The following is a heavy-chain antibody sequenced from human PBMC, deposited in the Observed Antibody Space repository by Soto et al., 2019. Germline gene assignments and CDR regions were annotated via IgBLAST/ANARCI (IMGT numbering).Heavy chain of an antibody. CDR1: GGTFSSYA. V-gene: IGHV1-69*01. D-gene: IGHD3-9*01. J-gene: IGHJ4*02. Sequence: QVQLVQSGAEVKKPGSSVNVSCKASGGTFSSYAISWVRQAPGHGLEWMGGIIPLFGTANYAQKFQGRVTITADESTSTAYMELSSLRSEDTAVYYCARVRQGLTGYYHWGQGTLVTVSS. CDR2: IIPLFGTA. CDR3: ARVRQGLTGYYH.